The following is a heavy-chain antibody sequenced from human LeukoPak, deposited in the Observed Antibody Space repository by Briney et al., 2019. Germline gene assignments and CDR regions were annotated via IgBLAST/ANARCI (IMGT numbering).Heavy chain of an antibody. D-gene: IGHD6-13*01. J-gene: IGHJ3*02. V-gene: IGHV4-39*01. CDR2: IYYSGST. Sequence: PSETLSLTCTVSGGSISSSSYYWGWIRQPPGKGLEWIGSIYYSGSTYYNPSLKSRVTISVDTSKNQFSLKLSSVTAADTAVYYCARQGRIAAARDAFDIWGQGTMVTVSS. CDR3: ARQGRIAAARDAFDI. CDR1: GGSISSSSYY.